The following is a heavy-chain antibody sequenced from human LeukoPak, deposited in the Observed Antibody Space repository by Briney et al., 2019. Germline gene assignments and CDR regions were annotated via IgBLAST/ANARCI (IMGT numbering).Heavy chain of an antibody. CDR3: AANLKGYCTNGVCGFDY. D-gene: IGHD2-8*01. J-gene: IGHJ4*02. Sequence: TSVKVSCKASGFTFTSSAMQWVRQARGQRLERIGWIVVGSGNTNYAQKFQERVTITRDMSTSTAYMELSSLRSEDTAVYYCAANLKGYCTNGVCGFDYWGQGTLVTVSS. V-gene: IGHV1-58*02. CDR1: GFTFTSSA. CDR2: IVVGSGNT.